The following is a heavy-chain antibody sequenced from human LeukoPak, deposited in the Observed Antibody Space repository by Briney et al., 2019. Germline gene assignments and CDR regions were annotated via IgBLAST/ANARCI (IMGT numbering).Heavy chain of an antibody. CDR1: GYTFTSYG. CDR2: ISAYNGNT. D-gene: IGHD3-10*01. J-gene: IGHJ4*02. V-gene: IGHV1-18*01. CDR3: ARDGDEYGSGSYFDY. Sequence: ASVKVSCKASGYTFTSYGISWVRQAPGQGLEWMGWISAYNGNTNYAQKLQGRVTMTTDTSTSTAYMELRSLRSDDTAVYYCARDGDEYGSGSYFDYWGQGTLVTVSS.